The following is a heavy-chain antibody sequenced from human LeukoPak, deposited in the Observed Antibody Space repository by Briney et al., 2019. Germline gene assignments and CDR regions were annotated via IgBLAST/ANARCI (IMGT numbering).Heavy chain of an antibody. J-gene: IGHJ4*02. CDR1: GFTFSGSS. V-gene: IGHV3-73*01. CDR2: IRTKTYNYAT. CDR3: TRSDSGSYQMDFDY. Sequence: GGSLRLSCAVSGFTFSGSSMHWVRQASGKGLEWVGRIRTKTYNYATAYGASVKGRFTLSRDDSKNTAYLQMNSLKTEDTAVYYCTRSDSGSYQMDFDYWGQGTLVTVSS. D-gene: IGHD1-26*01.